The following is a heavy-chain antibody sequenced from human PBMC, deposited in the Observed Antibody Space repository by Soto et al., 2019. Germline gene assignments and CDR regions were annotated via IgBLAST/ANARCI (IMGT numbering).Heavy chain of an antibody. J-gene: IGHJ4*02. D-gene: IGHD1-26*01. V-gene: IGHV3-49*04. CDR3: TRGKLSRWELQPSYFDY. CDR1: GFPFAENA. Sequence: EVQLVESGGGLVQPGRSLRLSCAASGFPFAENALSWVRQAPGKGLEWVGSIRKKGYGGTTEYAASVRGRFTISRDDSKSIAYLQMNTLKTEDTAIYYCTRGKLSRWELQPSYFDYWGQGTLVTVSS. CDR2: IRKKGYGGTT.